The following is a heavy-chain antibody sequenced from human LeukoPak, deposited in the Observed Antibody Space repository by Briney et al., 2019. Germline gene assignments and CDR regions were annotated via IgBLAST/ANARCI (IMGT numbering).Heavy chain of an antibody. J-gene: IGHJ4*01. CDR3: ARDRGAYCGGDCYLGFDY. Sequence: GGSLRLSCAASEFTFTSYELNWVRQAPGKGLEWVSSIAGSSGYISYADSVKGRFTISRDNAKKSLYLPMTSLTAEDTAVYYCARDRGAYCGGDCYLGFDYWGRGTLVTVSS. D-gene: IGHD2-21*02. CDR1: EFTFTSYE. CDR2: IAGSSGYI. V-gene: IGHV3-21*01.